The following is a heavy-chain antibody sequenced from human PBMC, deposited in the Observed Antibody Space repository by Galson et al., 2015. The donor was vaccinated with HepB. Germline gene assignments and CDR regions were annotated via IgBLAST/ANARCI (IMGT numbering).Heavy chain of an antibody. D-gene: IGHD6-19*01. Sequence: SVKVSCKASGYTFTSYAMHWVRQAPGQRLEWMGWINAGNGNTKYSQKFQGRVTITRDTSASTAYMELSSLRSEDTAVYYCARDHFDVSSGWFNWFDPWGQGTLVTVSS. CDR2: INAGNGNT. CDR1: GYTFTSYA. V-gene: IGHV1-3*01. J-gene: IGHJ5*02. CDR3: ARDHFDVSSGWFNWFDP.